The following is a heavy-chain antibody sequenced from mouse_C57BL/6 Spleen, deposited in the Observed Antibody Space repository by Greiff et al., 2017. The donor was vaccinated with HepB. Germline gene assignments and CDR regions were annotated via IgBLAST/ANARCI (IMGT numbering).Heavy chain of an antibody. CDR3: ARQALYYDAFDY. CDR1: GFTFSSYG. CDR2: ISSGGSYT. Sequence: EVMLVESGGDLVKPGGSLKLSCAASGFTFSSYGMSWVRQTPDKRLEWVATISSGGSYTYYPDSVKGRITISRDNAKNTLYLQMSSLKSEDTAVYYCARQALYYDAFDYWGQGTTLTVSS. V-gene: IGHV5-6*02. D-gene: IGHD2-4*01. J-gene: IGHJ2*01.